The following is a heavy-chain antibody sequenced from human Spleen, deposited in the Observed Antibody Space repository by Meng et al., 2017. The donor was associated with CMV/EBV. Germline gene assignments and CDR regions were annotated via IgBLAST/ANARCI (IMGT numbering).Heavy chain of an antibody. CDR3: AKEGCTSTSCFSYFDF. CDR2: IRTKANNYAT. Sequence: GESLKISCAASGFTFSGSTIYWVRQASGKGLEWVGRIRTKANNYATEYAASVKGRFTCSRDDSKSTAYLQINSLKTEDTAVYYCAKEGCTSTSCFSYFDFWGQGTLVTVSS. CDR1: GFTFSGST. V-gene: IGHV3-73*01. J-gene: IGHJ4*02. D-gene: IGHD2-2*01.